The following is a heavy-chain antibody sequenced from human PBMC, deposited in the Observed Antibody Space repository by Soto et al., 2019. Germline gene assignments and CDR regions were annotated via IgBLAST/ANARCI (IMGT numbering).Heavy chain of an antibody. D-gene: IGHD3-22*01. CDR1: GFTFSDYY. CDR3: ARDTALVASGFFDP. Sequence: LRLSCAASGFTFSDYYMSWIRQAPGKGLEWLSYISDSAGTTYYADSVKGRFTISRDNAKKSLYLHMNSLRAEDTAVYYCARDTALVASGFFDPWGQGTLVTVSS. V-gene: IGHV3-11*01. J-gene: IGHJ5*02. CDR2: ISDSAGTT.